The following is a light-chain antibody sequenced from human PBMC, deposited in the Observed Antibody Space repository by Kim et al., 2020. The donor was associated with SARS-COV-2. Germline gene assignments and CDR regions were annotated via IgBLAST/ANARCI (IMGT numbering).Light chain of an antibody. J-gene: IGLJ2*01. V-gene: IGLV3-19*01. Sequence: SSELTQDPAVSVALGQTVRITCQGDSLRSYYATWYQQKPGQAPILVIYGKNNRPSGIPDRFSGSSSGNTASFTITGTQAGAVADYYCTSRDSNDNVVFG. CDR2: GKN. CDR1: SLRSYY. CDR3: TSRDSNDNVV.